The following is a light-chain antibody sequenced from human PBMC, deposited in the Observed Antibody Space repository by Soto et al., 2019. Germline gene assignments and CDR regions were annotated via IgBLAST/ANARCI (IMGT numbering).Light chain of an antibody. V-gene: IGKV3-11*01. CDR3: QHRREWPRT. CDR1: QSVDNY. CDR2: AAS. Sequence: EIVLTQSPATLSLSPGERATLSCRASQSVDNYLAWYQQKPGQAPRLLIYAASKRATGIPGRFSGSGSGPDFTLTISSLEPEDFAVYYCQHRREWPRTFGQGTKLDIK. J-gene: IGKJ2*02.